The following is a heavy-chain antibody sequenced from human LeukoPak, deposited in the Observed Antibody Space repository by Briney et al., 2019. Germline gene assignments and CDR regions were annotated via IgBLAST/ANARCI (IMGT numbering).Heavy chain of an antibody. CDR3: ARGPITGGYYYGMDV. J-gene: IGHJ6*02. D-gene: IGHD1-14*01. V-gene: IGHV4-34*01. CDR2: INHRGST. CDR1: GGSFSGYY. Sequence: SETLSLTCAVYGGSFSGYYWSWIRQPPGKGLEWIGEINHRGSTNYNPSLKSRVTISVDTSKNQFSLKLSSVTAADTAVYYCARGPITGGYYYGMDVWGQGTTVTVSS.